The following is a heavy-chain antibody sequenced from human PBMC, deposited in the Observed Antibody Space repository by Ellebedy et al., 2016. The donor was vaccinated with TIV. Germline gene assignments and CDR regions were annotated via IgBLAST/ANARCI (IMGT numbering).Heavy chain of an antibody. CDR2: ISGSGGNT. V-gene: IGHV3-23*01. Sequence: PGGSLRLSCAASGFTFSNYAMSWVRQAPGKGLEWVSGISGSGGNTYYADSVKGRFTISRDNSKNTLCLQMNSLRAEDTAVYYCAKGYNDGGNYVYFDYWGQGNLVTVSS. D-gene: IGHD4-23*01. CDR1: GFTFSNYA. CDR3: AKGYNDGGNYVYFDY. J-gene: IGHJ4*02.